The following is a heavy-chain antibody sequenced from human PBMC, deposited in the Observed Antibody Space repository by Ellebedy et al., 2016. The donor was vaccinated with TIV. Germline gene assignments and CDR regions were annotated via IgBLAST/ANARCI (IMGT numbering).Heavy chain of an antibody. V-gene: IGHV3-7*01. CDR3: VRALAAAASY. CDR2: INQDGTKI. D-gene: IGHD6-13*01. J-gene: IGHJ4*02. CDR1: GFTFSDYW. Sequence: GGSLRLXXVASGFTFSDYWMHWVRQAPGKGLEWVANINQDGTKIYYVDSVKGRFTISRDNAKNSLYLQMHSLRAEGTALYYCVRALAAAASYWGQGTLVTVSS.